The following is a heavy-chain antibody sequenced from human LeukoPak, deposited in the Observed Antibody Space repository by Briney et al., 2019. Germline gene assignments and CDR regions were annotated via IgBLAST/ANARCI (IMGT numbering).Heavy chain of an antibody. CDR1: GYTFTGYY. CDR3: ARESIVGATLHAFDI. D-gene: IGHD1-26*01. Sequence: ASVKVSCKASGYTFTGYYMHWVRQAPGQGLEWMVWINPNSGGTNYAQKFQGRVTMTRDTSISTAYMELSRLRSDDTAVYYCARESIVGATLHAFDIWGQGTMVTVSS. J-gene: IGHJ3*02. CDR2: INPNSGGT. V-gene: IGHV1-2*02.